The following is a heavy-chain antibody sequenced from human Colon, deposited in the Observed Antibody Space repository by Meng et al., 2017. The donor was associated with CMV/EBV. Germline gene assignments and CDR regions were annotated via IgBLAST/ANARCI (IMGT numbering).Heavy chain of an antibody. CDR2: INPNSGGT. V-gene: IGHV1-2*02. J-gene: IGHJ5*02. CDR1: GYTFTDHY. Sequence: ASVKVSCKASGYTFTDHYIHWVRQAPGQGLEWMGWINPNSGGTNYAQKFQGRVTMTRDTSINTAYMELSRLRSDDTAVYYCARQYPQGWFDPWGQGTLVTVSS. D-gene: IGHD4-11*01. CDR3: ARQYPQGWFDP.